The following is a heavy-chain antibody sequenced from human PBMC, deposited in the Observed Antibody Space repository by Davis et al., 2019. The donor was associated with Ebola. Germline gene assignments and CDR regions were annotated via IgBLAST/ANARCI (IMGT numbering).Heavy chain of an antibody. Sequence: SETLSLTCAVSGGSITSGDYYWTWIRQPPGKGLEWIGYISSTGGSDYNPSLNSQVSISMDPSPNHFSLSLTSVTAADTAVYYCARRPWGVAAIDFWGQGTLVTVSS. CDR3: ARRPWGVAAIDF. J-gene: IGHJ4*02. CDR2: ISSTGGS. V-gene: IGHV4-30-4*01. D-gene: IGHD6-13*01. CDR1: GGSITSGDYY.